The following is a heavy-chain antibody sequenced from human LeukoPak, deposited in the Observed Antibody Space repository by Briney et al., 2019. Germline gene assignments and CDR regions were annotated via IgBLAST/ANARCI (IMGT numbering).Heavy chain of an antibody. CDR2: IYYSGST. D-gene: IGHD2-2*01. CDR1: GGSISSSSYY. Sequence: PSETLSLTCTVSGGSISSSSYYWGWIRQPPGKGLEWIGSIYYSGSTYYNPSLKSRVTISVDTSKNQFSLKLSSVTAADTAVYYCARERYCSSTSCYELDYWGQGTLVTVS. J-gene: IGHJ4*02. CDR3: ARERYCSSTSCYELDY. V-gene: IGHV4-39*02.